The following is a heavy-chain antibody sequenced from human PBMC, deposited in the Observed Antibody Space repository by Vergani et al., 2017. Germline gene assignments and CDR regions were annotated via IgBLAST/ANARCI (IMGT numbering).Heavy chain of an antibody. Sequence: QLVQSGAEVKKPGASVKVSCKASGYTFTSYYMHWVRQARGQRLEWIGWIVVGSGNTNYAQKFQERVTITRDMSTSTAYMELSSLRSEDTAVYYCAAGYYYDSSGYSGLDYWGQGTLVTVSS. CDR2: IVVGSGNT. J-gene: IGHJ4*02. D-gene: IGHD3-22*01. V-gene: IGHV1-58*02. CDR3: AAGYYYDSSGYSGLDY. CDR1: GYTFTSYY.